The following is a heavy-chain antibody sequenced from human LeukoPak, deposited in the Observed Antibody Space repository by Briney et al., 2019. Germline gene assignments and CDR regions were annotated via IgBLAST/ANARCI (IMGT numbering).Heavy chain of an antibody. D-gene: IGHD6-13*01. V-gene: IGHV4-39*07. CDR3: ARAGIAAAGTVYFQH. CDR2: IYYSGST. CDR1: GGSISSSSYY. J-gene: IGHJ1*01. Sequence: PSETLSLTCTVSGGSISSSSYYWGWIRLPPGKGLEWIGSIYYSGSTYYNPSLKSRATISVDTSKNQYSLKLSSVTAADTAVYYCARAGIAAAGTVYFQHWGQGTLVTVSS.